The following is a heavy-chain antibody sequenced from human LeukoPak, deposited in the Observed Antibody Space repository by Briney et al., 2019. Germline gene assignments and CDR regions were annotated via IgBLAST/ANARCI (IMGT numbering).Heavy chain of an antibody. CDR2: IYTSGST. CDR3: ANRIAAAGVEAFDI. Sequence: PSETLSLTCTVSGVSITSDTYYWGWIRQPAGKGLEWIGRIYTSGSTNYNPSLKSRVTISVDTSKNQFSLKLSSVTAADTAVYYCANRIAAAGVEAFDIWGQGTMVTVSS. J-gene: IGHJ3*02. V-gene: IGHV4-61*02. D-gene: IGHD6-13*01. CDR1: GVSITSDTYY.